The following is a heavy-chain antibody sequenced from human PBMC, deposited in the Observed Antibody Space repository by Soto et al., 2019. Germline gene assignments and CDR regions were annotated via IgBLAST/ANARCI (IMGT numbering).Heavy chain of an antibody. CDR1: GYTFTNYG. Sequence: ASVKVSCKASGYTFTNYGITWVRQAPGQGLEWMGWISAYNGNTHYTQRLQGRVTMTTDTSTSTAYMELRGLRSDDTAVYYCARGRQLVGYFYYYMDVWGKGTKVTV. V-gene: IGHV1-18*01. CDR3: ARGRQLVGYFYYYMDV. CDR2: ISAYNGNT. D-gene: IGHD6-6*01. J-gene: IGHJ6*03.